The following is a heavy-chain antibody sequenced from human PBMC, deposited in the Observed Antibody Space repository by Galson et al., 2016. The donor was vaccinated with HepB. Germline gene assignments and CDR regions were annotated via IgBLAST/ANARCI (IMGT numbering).Heavy chain of an antibody. D-gene: IGHD6-13*01. V-gene: IGHV1-18*01. Sequence: SVKVSCKASGYTFINYGISWVRQAPGQGLEWMGWISPYNGDTNYAQKLQDRVTMTTDTSTSTAYMELRSLRSDDTAVYYCARDLGIAAAGSDYWGQGTLVTVSS. CDR1: GYTFINYG. J-gene: IGHJ4*02. CDR2: ISPYNGDT. CDR3: ARDLGIAAAGSDY.